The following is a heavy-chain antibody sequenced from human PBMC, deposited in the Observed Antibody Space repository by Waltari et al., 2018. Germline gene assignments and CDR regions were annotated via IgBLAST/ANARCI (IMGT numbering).Heavy chain of an antibody. CDR1: GYTFTSYV. D-gene: IGHD3-9*01. J-gene: IGHJ4*02. V-gene: IGHV1-3*01. CDR3: ASDAMCYYDVVTGYRNLYY. Sequence: QVQLVQSGAEVKKPGASVKVSCKASGYTFTSYVMHWVRQAPGQRTEWMGWINPDNGNTEYSERFQGIVTITMDTSASTAYMEVSSLRLEDPAVYFCASDAMCYYDVVTGYRNLYYWGQGTLITVSS. CDR2: INPDNGNT.